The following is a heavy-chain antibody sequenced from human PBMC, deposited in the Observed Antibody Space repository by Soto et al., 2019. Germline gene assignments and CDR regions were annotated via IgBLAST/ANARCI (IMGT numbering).Heavy chain of an antibody. D-gene: IGHD3-10*01. CDR1: VGSFSSGSYY. CDR2: IYYSGST. J-gene: IGHJ6*02. V-gene: IGHV4-61*01. CDR3: AREGRAMVRGLNYYGMDV. Sequence: SETLSLTCTVSVGSFSSGSYYWSWIRQSPGKGLEWIGYIYYSGSTNYNPSLKSRVTISVDTSKNQFSLKLSSVTAADTAVYYCAREGRAMVRGLNYYGMDVWGQGTTVTVSS.